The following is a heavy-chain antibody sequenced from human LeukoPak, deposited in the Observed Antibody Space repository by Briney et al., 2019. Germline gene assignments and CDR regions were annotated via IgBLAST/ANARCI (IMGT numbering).Heavy chain of an antibody. D-gene: IGHD1-26*01. V-gene: IGHV1-69*06. CDR1: GGTFSSYA. Sequence: ASVKVSCKASGGTFSSYAISWVRQAPGQGLEWMGGVIPIFGTANYAQKFQGRVTITAGKSTSTAYMELSSLRSEDTAVYYCARGVVGATYPYYFDYWGQGTLVTVSS. CDR2: VIPIFGTA. J-gene: IGHJ4*02. CDR3: ARGVVGATYPYYFDY.